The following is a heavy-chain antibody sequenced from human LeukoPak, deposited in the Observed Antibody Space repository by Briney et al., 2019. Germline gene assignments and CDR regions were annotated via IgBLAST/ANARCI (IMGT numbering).Heavy chain of an antibody. J-gene: IGHJ4*02. V-gene: IGHV4-4*02. Sequence: SGTLSLTCAVSGGSISSSDWWSWVRQPPGKGLEWIGEIYHSGSTYYNPSLKSRVTISVDTSKNQFSLKLSSVTAADTAVYYCARADQRLYSSGWTYYFDYWGQGTLVTVSS. D-gene: IGHD6-19*01. CDR2: IYHSGST. CDR3: ARADQRLYSSGWTYYFDY. CDR1: GGSISSSDW.